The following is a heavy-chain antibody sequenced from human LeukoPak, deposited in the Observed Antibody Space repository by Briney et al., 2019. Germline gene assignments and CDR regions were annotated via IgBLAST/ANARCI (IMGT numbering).Heavy chain of an antibody. J-gene: IGHJ4*02. Sequence: PSETLSLTCTVSGGSVSGGSYYWSWIRQPPGKGLEWIGYFYYTGSTNYNPSLKSRVTISVDTSKNQFSLRLSSVTAADMAVYYCARGPSHYDISTGQSPPFDYWGQGTLVTVSS. CDR1: GGSVSGGSYY. CDR3: ARGPSHYDISTGQSPPFDY. D-gene: IGHD3-9*01. V-gene: IGHV4-61*01. CDR2: FYYTGST.